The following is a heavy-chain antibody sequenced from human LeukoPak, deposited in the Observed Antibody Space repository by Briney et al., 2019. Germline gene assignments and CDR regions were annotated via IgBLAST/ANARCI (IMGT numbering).Heavy chain of an antibody. Sequence: PGGSLRLSCAASGFTFSTYGTHWVRQTPGKGLEWVALISYDGSNKYYADSVKGRFTISRDNSKNTLYPQMNSLRPEDTAVYYCAKELKPMIVVADLFDYWGQGTLVTVSS. CDR2: ISYDGSNK. V-gene: IGHV3-30*18. CDR1: GFTFSTYG. D-gene: IGHD3-22*01. J-gene: IGHJ4*02. CDR3: AKELKPMIVVADLFDY.